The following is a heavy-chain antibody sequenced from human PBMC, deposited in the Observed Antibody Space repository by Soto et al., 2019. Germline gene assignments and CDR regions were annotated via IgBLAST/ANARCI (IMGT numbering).Heavy chain of an antibody. CDR2: INHLETT. CDR1: GASITFGGYS. D-gene: IGHD1-26*01. CDR3: ARGGGSDSFDY. Sequence: PSETLSLTCTVSGASITFGGYSWSWIRQTPGKGLEWIGYINHLETTFYNPSFESRLTLSIDRAKNQFSLKLHSMSAADRAVYFCARGGGSDSFDYWGRGILVTVSS. J-gene: IGHJ4*02. V-gene: IGHV4-30-2*01.